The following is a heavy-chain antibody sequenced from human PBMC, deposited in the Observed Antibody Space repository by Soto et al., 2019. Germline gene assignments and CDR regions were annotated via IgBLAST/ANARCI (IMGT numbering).Heavy chain of an antibody. CDR3: AGGRYYDSSGYYS. Sequence: SETLSLTCTVSGGSISSYYWSWIRQPPGKGLEWIGYIYYSGSTKYNPSLKSRVTISVDTSKNQFSLKLSSVTAADTAVYYCAGGRYYDSSGYYSWGQGTLVTVSS. D-gene: IGHD3-22*01. CDR1: GGSISSYY. V-gene: IGHV4-59*01. CDR2: IYYSGST. J-gene: IGHJ4*02.